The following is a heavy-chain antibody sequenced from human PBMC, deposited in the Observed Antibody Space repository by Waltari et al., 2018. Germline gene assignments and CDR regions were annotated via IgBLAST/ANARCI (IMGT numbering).Heavy chain of an antibody. D-gene: IGHD3-22*01. CDR1: GSTVTGYY. CDR3: AMCPYDDSSGDYENCDD. V-gene: IGHV1-2*05. Sequence: QMQLVQSGAEVKKPGASVKVSCKASGSTVTGYYMHWVRQAPGQGLEWMGRINPSSGGTNYEQECQGRVTTTRDTSISTAYMELSRLRSDDTVVYYCAMCPYDDSSGDYENCDDWGQGTLVTVSS. J-gene: IGHJ4*02. CDR2: INPSSGGT.